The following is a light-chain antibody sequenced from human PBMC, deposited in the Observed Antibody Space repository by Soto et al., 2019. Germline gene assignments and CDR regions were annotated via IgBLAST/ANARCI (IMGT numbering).Light chain of an antibody. Sequence: DIQMTQSPSSLSASVGDRVTITCRASQTISRYLNWYQHKPGKPPKLLIYGSSNLQSGVPSRFSGSGSGTDFTLTISSLQPEDFATYYCQQTNRPPHSFGQGTKLEIK. V-gene: IGKV1-39*01. CDR3: QQTNRPPHS. CDR2: GSS. J-gene: IGKJ2*01. CDR1: QTISRY.